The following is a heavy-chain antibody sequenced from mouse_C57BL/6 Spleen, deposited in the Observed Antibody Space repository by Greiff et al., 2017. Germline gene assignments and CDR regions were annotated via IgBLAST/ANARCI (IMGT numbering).Heavy chain of an antibody. V-gene: IGHV1-15*01. Sequence: QVQLQQSGAELVRPGASVTLSCKASGYTFTDYEMHWVKQTPVHGLEWIGALDPETGGSAYNQKFKGKAILTAYKSSSTAYMELRSLTSEDYDVYYCTREDGSSWFAYWGQGTLVTVSA. CDR1: GYTFTDYE. D-gene: IGHD1-1*01. CDR2: LDPETGGS. J-gene: IGHJ3*01. CDR3: TREDGSSWFAY.